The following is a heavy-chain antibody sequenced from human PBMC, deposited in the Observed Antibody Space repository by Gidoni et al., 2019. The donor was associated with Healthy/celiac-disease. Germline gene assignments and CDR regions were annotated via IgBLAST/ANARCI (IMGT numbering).Heavy chain of an antibody. D-gene: IGHD6-19*01. Sequence: QVQLQQWGAGLLKPSETLSLTCAVYGGSFSGYYWSWIRQPPGKGLEWIGEINHSGSTNYNPSLKSRVTISVDTSKNQFSLKLSSVTAADTAVYYCARVAGSGWYGGDYWGQGTLVTVSS. CDR1: GGSFSGYY. CDR2: INHSGST. J-gene: IGHJ4*02. CDR3: ARVAGSGWYGGDY. V-gene: IGHV4-34*01.